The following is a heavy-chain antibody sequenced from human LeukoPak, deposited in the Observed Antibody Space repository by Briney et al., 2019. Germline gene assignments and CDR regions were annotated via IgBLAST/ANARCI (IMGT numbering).Heavy chain of an antibody. Sequence: GGSLRLSCEASGFTFSDYYMSWIRQAPGKGLEWVSYISSSSSYTNYADSVKGRFTISRDNAKNSLYLQMNSLRAEDTAVYYCARDLRLGHCSGGSCYSGGGDYYYYGMDVWGQGTTVTVSS. D-gene: IGHD2-15*01. CDR3: ARDLRLGHCSGGSCYSGGGDYYYYGMDV. CDR1: GFTFSDYY. CDR2: ISSSSSYT. J-gene: IGHJ6*02. V-gene: IGHV3-11*06.